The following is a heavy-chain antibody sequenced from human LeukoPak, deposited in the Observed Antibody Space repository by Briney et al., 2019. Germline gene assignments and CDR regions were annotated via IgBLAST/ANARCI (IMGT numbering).Heavy chain of an antibody. D-gene: IGHD6-19*01. CDR2: MNPNSGNT. V-gene: IGHV1-8*01. CDR3: ARGYSSGWYGWFDP. CDR1: GYTFTSYD. J-gene: IGHJ5*02. Sequence: ASVKVSCKASGYTFTSYDINWVRQATGQGLEWMGWMNPNSGNTGYAQKFQGRVTMTRNTSITTAYVELSSLRSEDTAVYYCARGYSSGWYGWFDPWGQGTLVTVSS.